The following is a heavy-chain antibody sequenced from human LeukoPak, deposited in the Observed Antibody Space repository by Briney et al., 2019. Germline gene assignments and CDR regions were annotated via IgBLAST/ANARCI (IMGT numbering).Heavy chain of an antibody. J-gene: IGHJ4*02. D-gene: IGHD3-10*01. Sequence: PSETLSLTCTVSSASISTYYWSWIRQPPGKGLGWIGYIYQSGPSNYNPSLKSRVAMSVDTSKSQFSLSLTSVTTADTAVYYCAKAAKFYYGSQTYYYFDYWGQGILVTVSS. CDR2: IYQSGPS. V-gene: IGHV4-59*01. CDR1: SASISTYY. CDR3: AKAAKFYYGSQTYYYFDY.